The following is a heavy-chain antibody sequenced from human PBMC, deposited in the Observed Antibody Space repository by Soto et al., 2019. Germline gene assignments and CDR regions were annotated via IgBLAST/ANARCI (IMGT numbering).Heavy chain of an antibody. CDR3: SRSLDY. J-gene: IGHJ4*02. CDR2: INQDGSEK. CDR1: GFSFSTYW. V-gene: IGHV3-7*01. Sequence: GGSLRLSCVASGFSFSTYWMDWVRQAPGKGLEWVANINQDGSEKHYVDSVKGRFTISRDNAKNSLYLQMSSLTAEDSDLYYCSRSLDYWGQGALVTVSS.